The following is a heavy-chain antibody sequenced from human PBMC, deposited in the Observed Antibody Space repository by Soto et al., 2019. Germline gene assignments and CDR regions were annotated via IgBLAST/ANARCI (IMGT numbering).Heavy chain of an antibody. V-gene: IGHV3-48*03. CDR2: ISSSGSTM. D-gene: IGHD2-8*01. Sequence: GGSLRLSXGASGFTFSNYEMNWVRQAPGKGLEWVSYISSSGSTMYYADSVKGRFTISRDNAKNSLYLQMNSMKVEDTAVYYCVRGGVYWGQGTLVTVSS. CDR1: GFTFSNYE. CDR3: VRGGVY. J-gene: IGHJ4*02.